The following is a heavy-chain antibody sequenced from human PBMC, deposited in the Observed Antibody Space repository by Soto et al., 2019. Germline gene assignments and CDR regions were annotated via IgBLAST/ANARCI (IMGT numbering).Heavy chain of an antibody. CDR2: IYSSGST. J-gene: IGHJ4*02. CDR1: GGSVSSYY. Sequence: SETLSLTCTVSGGSVSSYYWSWIRQPAGKGLEWIGRIYSSGSTNYNPSFKSRVTMSVDTSNNQFSLKLSSVTAADTAVYYCARSGGSFNFDYWGQGTLVTVSS. D-gene: IGHD1-26*01. CDR3: ARSGGSFNFDY. V-gene: IGHV4-4*07.